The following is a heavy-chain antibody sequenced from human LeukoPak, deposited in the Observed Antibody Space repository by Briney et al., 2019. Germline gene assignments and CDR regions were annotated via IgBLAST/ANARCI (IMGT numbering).Heavy chain of an antibody. CDR1: GYSFTSYW. CDR3: ASNYDFWSGYYRPVDY. Sequence: GESPKISCKGSGYSFTSYWIGWVRQMPGKGLEWMGIIYPGDSDTRYSPSFQGQVIISADKYISTAYLQWSSLKASDTAMYYCASNYDFWSGYYRPVDYWGQGTLVTVSS. V-gene: IGHV5-51*01. D-gene: IGHD3-3*01. J-gene: IGHJ4*02. CDR2: IYPGDSDT.